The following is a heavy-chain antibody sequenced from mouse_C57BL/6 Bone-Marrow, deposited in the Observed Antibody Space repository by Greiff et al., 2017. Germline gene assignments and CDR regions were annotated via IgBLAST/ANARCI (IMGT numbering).Heavy chain of an antibody. CDR1: EYEFPSHD. Sequence: EVKVVESGGGLVQPGESLKLSCESNEYEFPSHDMSWVRKTPEKRLELVAAINSDGGSTYYPDTMERRFILSRDNTKKTLYLQMSRLSSEDTALYYCAVHYCGCSDYWGQGTTLTVSS. CDR3: AVHYCGCSDY. D-gene: IGHD1-1*01. V-gene: IGHV5-2*01. J-gene: IGHJ2*01. CDR2: INSDGGST.